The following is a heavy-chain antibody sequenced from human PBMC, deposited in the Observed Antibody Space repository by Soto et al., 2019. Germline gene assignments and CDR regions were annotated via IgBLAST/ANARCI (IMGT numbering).Heavy chain of an antibody. CDR1: GGSISSYY. CDR2: IYYSRST. J-gene: IGHJ4*02. CDR3: ARGYYDSSGSLKID. D-gene: IGHD3-22*01. V-gene: IGHV4-59*01. Sequence: PSETLSLTCTVSGGSISSYYWSCLRQPPGRGLEWIGYIYYSRSTNYNPSLKRRVTISVDTSKNQFSLKLSSVTAADTAVYYCARGYYDSSGSLKIDWGQGTLVTVS.